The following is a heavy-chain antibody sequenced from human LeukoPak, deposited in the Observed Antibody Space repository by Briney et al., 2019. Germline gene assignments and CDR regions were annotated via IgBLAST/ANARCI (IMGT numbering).Heavy chain of an antibody. CDR1: GVTFCNNW. V-gene: IGHV3-74*01. CDR2: INSDGGGA. J-gene: IGHJ5*02. Sequence: GGSLRLSCAASGVTFCNNWMHWVRQGPGKGLVWISRINSDGGGAIYADSVKGRFTVSRDNAKNTLYLQMNSLRAEDTAVYYCARDVPHNWFDTWGQGTLVTVSS. CDR3: ARDVPHNWFDT.